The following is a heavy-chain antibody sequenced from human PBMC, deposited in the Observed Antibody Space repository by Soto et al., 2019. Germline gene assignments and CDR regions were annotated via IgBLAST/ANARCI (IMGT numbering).Heavy chain of an antibody. V-gene: IGHV3-9*01. CDR2: ISWNSGSI. Sequence: PGGSLRLSCAASGFTFDYYAMRWVRQAPGKGLEWVSGISWNSGSIGYADSVKGRFTISRDNAKKSLYLQMNSLRAEDTALYYCAKDMGGSGSPDYYYYGMDVWGQGTTVTVSS. D-gene: IGHD3-10*01. CDR3: AKDMGGSGSPDYYYYGMDV. J-gene: IGHJ6*02. CDR1: GFTFDYYA.